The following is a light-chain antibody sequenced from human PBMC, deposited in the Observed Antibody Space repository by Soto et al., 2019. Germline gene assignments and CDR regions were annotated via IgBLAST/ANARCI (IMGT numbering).Light chain of an antibody. CDR1: QSISSY. J-gene: IGKJ4*01. CDR3: QQRYSTAIA. CDR2: AAS. Sequence: DIQMTQSPSSLSASVGDRVTITCRASQSISSYLNWYQQKPGKAPKLLIYAASSLQSGVPSRFSGRGAGTDFTLTISTLHPEDCATYYCQQRYSTAIAFGGGNKVEIK. V-gene: IGKV1-39*01.